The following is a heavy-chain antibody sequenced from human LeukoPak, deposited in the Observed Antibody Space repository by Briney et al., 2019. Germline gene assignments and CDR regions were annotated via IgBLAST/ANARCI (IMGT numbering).Heavy chain of an antibody. Sequence: SQTLSLTCTVSGGSISSGGYYWSWIRQHPGKGLEWIGYIYYSGSTYYNPSLKSRVTISVDTSKNQFSLKLNSVTAADTAVYYCARGVLELYDFWSGLKGLWFDPWGQGTLVTVSS. CDR3: ARGVLELYDFWSGLKGLWFDP. J-gene: IGHJ5*02. CDR1: GGSISSGGYY. CDR2: IYYSGST. D-gene: IGHD3-3*01. V-gene: IGHV4-31*03.